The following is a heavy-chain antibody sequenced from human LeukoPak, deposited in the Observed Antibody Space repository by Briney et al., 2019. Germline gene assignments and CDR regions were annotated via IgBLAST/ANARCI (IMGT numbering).Heavy chain of an antibody. V-gene: IGHV3-21*01. J-gene: IGHJ4*02. D-gene: IGHD5-24*01. CDR1: GVTFSSYS. CDR3: ARDGGDGYNLYYFDY. Sequence: GGSLRLSCAASGVTFSSYSMNWVRQAPGKGLEWVSSISSSSSYIYYADSVKGRFTISRDNAKNSLYLQMNSLRAEDTAVYYCARDGGDGYNLYYFDYWGQGTLVTVSS. CDR2: ISSSSSYI.